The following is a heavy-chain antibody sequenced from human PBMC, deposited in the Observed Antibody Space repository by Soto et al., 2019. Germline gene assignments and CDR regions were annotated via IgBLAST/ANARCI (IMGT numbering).Heavy chain of an antibody. D-gene: IGHD6-19*01. CDR2: ISGSGGST. V-gene: IGHV3-23*01. CDR1: GFTFSSYA. J-gene: IGHJ4*02. Sequence: GGSLRLSCAASGFTFSSYAMSWVRQAPGKGLEWVSAISGSGGSTYYADSVKGRFTISRDNSKNTLYLQTNSLRAEDTAVYYCAKDSDSSGWYCDLGYWGQGTLVTVSS. CDR3: AKDSDSSGWYCDLGY.